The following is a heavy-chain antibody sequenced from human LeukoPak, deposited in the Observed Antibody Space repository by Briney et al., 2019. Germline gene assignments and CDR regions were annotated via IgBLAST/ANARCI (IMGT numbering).Heavy chain of an antibody. CDR2: VSDDGSHK. J-gene: IGHJ6*02. Sequence: GGSLRLSCAASGFSFSNYGMHWVRQAPGKGLDWVAVVSDDGSHKQYADSVKGRFTVSRDNSERTLYLQMNDLRADDTAVHYCAKYSSSSNYYYGMDVWGQGTTVTVSS. V-gene: IGHV3-30*18. D-gene: IGHD6-19*01. CDR1: GFSFSNYG. CDR3: AKYSSSSNYYYGMDV.